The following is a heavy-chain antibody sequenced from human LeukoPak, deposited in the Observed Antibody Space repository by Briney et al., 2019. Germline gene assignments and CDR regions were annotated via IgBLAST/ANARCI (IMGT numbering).Heavy chain of an antibody. CDR2: VKSKIEGGTT. Sequence: PGGSLRLSCAASGFTFSNAWMTWVRQAPGKGLEWVGRVKSKIEGGTTDYAAPVKGRFSISRDDSKDTLYLQMNSLRAEDTAVYYCARESGWSYYYYGMDVWGQGTTVTVSS. D-gene: IGHD6-19*01. V-gene: IGHV3-15*05. CDR1: GFTFSNAW. CDR3: ARESGWSYYYYGMDV. J-gene: IGHJ6*02.